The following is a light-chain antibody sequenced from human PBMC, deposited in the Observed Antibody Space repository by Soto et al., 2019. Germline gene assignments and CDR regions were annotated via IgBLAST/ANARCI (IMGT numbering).Light chain of an antibody. CDR1: QSVTSNY. CDR2: NAS. Sequence: EVVLTQSPGTLSLSPGERATLSCRASQSVTSNYLAWYVHRPGQAPRLLMYNASARAAGTPDRFSGSGSGTDFTLSISSLEPEDSAVYYCQQFGDSPMYTFGQGTRLEIK. CDR3: QQFGDSPMYT. V-gene: IGKV3-20*01. J-gene: IGKJ2*01.